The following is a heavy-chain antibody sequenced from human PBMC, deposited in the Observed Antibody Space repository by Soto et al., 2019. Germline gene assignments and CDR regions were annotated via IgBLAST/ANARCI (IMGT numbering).Heavy chain of an antibody. CDR1: GYTFTSYD. D-gene: IGHD3-3*01. CDR3: ARGVSYYDFWSGYLGAFDI. Sequence: ASVKVSCKASGYTFTSYDINWVRQATGQGLEWMGWMNPNSGNTGYAQKFQGRVTMTRNTSISTAYMELSSLRSEDTAVYYCARGVSYYDFWSGYLGAFDISGQGTMVTVSS. CDR2: MNPNSGNT. V-gene: IGHV1-8*01. J-gene: IGHJ3*02.